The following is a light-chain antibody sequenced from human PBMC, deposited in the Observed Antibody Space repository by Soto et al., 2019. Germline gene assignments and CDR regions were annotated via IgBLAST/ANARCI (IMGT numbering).Light chain of an antibody. CDR2: GAS. V-gene: IGKV3-20*01. CDR3: QQYGSSPTWT. J-gene: IGKJ1*01. Sequence: EIVLTQSPGTLSLSPGERTTLSCRASQSVSSNFLDWYQQKPGQAPRLLIYGASTRATGIPDRFSGSGSGTDFTLTISRLEPEDSAVYYCQQYGSSPTWTFGQGTKVDIK. CDR1: QSVSSNF.